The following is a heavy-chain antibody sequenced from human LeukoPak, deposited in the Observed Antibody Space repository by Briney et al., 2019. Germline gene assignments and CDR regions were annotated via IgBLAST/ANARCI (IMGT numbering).Heavy chain of an antibody. D-gene: IGHD1-26*01. CDR3: ASLYSGSYSPSGDAFDI. V-gene: IGHV3-48*01. CDR1: GFTFSSYS. CDR2: ISSSSSIL. Sequence: GGSLRLCCAASGFTFSSYSMKWVRQARGKGVEWVSYISSSSSILYYADSVKGRFTITRDNAKNSLYLQMTSLRAEDTAVYYCASLYSGSYSPSGDAFDIWGQGTMVTVSS. J-gene: IGHJ3*02.